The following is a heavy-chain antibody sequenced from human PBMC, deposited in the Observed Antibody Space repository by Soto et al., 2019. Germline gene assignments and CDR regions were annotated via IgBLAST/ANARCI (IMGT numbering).Heavy chain of an antibody. CDR2: IRHESSTT. V-gene: IGHV3-48*04. Sequence: GGSLRLSCAASGFTFRNYGMNWVRQAPGKGLKWVSYIRHESSTTYYADSVKGRFTISRDNAKNTLYLQMNSLRAEDTAVYYCARDSVGSSWSNWFDPWGQGTLVTVSS. CDR1: GFTFRNYG. D-gene: IGHD6-13*01. CDR3: ARDSVGSSWSNWFDP. J-gene: IGHJ5*02.